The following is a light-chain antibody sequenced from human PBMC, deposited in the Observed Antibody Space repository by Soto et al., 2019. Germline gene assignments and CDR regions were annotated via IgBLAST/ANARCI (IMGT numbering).Light chain of an antibody. CDR2: SNT. Sequence: QAVVTQPPSVSWTSGQRVTISCSGSNSNIGRNVVNWYQHLPGTAPKLLIFSNTQRPSGVADRFSASKSGTSASLAISGLQSDDEGDYYCAAWDGSLSVYVFGTGTKLTVL. J-gene: IGLJ1*01. CDR1: NSNIGRNV. CDR3: AAWDGSLSVYV. V-gene: IGLV1-44*01.